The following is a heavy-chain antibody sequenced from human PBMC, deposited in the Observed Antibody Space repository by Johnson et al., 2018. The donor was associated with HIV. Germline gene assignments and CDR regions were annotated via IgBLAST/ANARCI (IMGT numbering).Heavy chain of an antibody. CDR3: AKGSWALWSP. CDR1: GFTFDDYA. J-gene: IGHJ3*01. Sequence: EVQLVESGGGLVQPGRSLRLSCAASGFTFDDYAMHWVRQAPGKGLEWVSGISGSGGSTYYADSVKGRFTISRDNSKNTLYLQMNSLRAEDTAVYYCAKGSWALWSPWGQGTMVTVSS. V-gene: IGHV3-23*04. CDR2: ISGSGGST. D-gene: IGHD1-26*01.